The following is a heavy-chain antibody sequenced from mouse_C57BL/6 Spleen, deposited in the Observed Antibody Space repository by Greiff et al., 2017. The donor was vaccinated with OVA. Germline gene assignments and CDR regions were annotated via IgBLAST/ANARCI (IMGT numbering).Heavy chain of an antibody. J-gene: IGHJ2*01. CDR3: ARGGYSSGYDYFDY. CDR2: ISYDGSN. D-gene: IGHD3-2*02. Sequence: ESGPGLVKPSQSLSLTCSVTGYSITSGYYWNWIRQFPGNKLEWMGYISYDGSNNYNPSLKNRISITRDTSKNQFFLKLNSVTTEDTATYYCARGGYSSGYDYFDYWGQGTTLTVSS. CDR1: GYSITSGYY. V-gene: IGHV3-6*01.